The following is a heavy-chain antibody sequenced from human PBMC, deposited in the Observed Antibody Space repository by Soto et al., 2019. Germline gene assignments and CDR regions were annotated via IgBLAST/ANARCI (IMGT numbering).Heavy chain of an antibody. Sequence: KTSETLSLTCTVSVGSISSGDYYWSWIRQPPGKGLEWIGYIYYSGSTYYNPSLKSRVTISVDTSKNQFSLKLSSVTAADMAVYYCARGSGSYRSIYYYYMDVWGKGTTVPVSS. D-gene: IGHD1-26*01. CDR2: IYYSGST. CDR3: ARGSGSYRSIYYYYMDV. CDR1: VGSISSGDYY. V-gene: IGHV4-30-4*01. J-gene: IGHJ6*03.